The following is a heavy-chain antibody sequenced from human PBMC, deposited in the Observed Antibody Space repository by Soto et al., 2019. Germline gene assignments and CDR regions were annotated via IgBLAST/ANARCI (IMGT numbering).Heavy chain of an antibody. J-gene: IGHJ4*02. CDR2: IYWNDDK. CDR1: GFSLSTSGVG. Sequence: SGPTLVNPTQTLTLTCTFSGFSLSTSGVGVGWIRQPPGKALEWLALIYWNDDKRYSPSLKSRLTITKDTSKNQVVLTMTNMDPVDTATYYCAHRRGVVITTHFDYWGQGTLVTVSS. V-gene: IGHV2-5*01. CDR3: AHRRGVVITTHFDY. D-gene: IGHD3-22*01.